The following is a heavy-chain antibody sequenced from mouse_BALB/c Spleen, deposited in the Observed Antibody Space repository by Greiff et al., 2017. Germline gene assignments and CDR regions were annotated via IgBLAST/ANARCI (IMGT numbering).Heavy chain of an antibody. D-gene: IGHD2-4*01. J-gene: IGHJ3*01. V-gene: IGHV1-4*02. CDR2: INPSSGYT. Sequence: VQLQESAAELARPGASVKMSCKASGCTFTSYTMHWVKQRPGQGLEWIGYINPSSGYTEYNQKFKDKTTLTADKSSSTAYMQLSSLTSEDSAVYYCARSDYDWFAYWGQGTLVTVSA. CDR1: GCTFTSYT. CDR3: ARSDYDWFAY.